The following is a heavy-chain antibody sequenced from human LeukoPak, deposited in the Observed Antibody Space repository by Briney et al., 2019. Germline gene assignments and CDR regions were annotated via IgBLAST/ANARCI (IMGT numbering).Heavy chain of an antibody. CDR1: GFTFRNYW. CDR3: ATDRGYGMDV. CDR2: IIGDGSST. Sequence: QAGGSLRLSCAASGFTFRNYWMHWVRQAPGKGLVWVSRIIGDGSSTSYADSVKGRFSISRDNAKNSVYLHMNSLRVEDTAVYYCATDRGYGMDVWGRGTTVIVSS. J-gene: IGHJ6*02. V-gene: IGHV3-74*01.